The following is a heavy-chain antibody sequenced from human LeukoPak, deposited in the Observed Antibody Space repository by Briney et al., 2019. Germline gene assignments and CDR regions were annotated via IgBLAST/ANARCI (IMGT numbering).Heavy chain of an antibody. Sequence: PGGSLRLSCAASGFTFSSYAMSWVRQAPGKGLEWVSAISGSGGSTYYADSVKGRFTISRDNSKNTLYLQMNSLRAEDTAVYYCAKDPSIWFGERIFDYWGQGTLVTVSS. D-gene: IGHD3-10*01. J-gene: IGHJ4*02. V-gene: IGHV3-23*01. CDR3: AKDPSIWFGERIFDY. CDR1: GFTFSSYA. CDR2: ISGSGGST.